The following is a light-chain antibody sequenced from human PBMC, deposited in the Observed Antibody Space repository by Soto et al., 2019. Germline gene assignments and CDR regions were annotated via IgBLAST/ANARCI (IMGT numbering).Light chain of an antibody. CDR1: QVINSA. CDR2: DAS. Sequence: IHLTQSPTSLSASVGDRVTITCRASQVINSALAWYLQRPGKAPKLLFHDASSLDSVVPSRFSGNGSRTDFSLSISSMQPEDFATFFLQQCNSYPLTFGGGTKGEVK. V-gene: IGKV1-13*02. CDR3: QQCNSYPLT. J-gene: IGKJ4*01.